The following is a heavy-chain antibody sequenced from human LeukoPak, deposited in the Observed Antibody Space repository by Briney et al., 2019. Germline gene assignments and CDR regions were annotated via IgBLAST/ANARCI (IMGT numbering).Heavy chain of an antibody. D-gene: IGHD4-23*01. J-gene: IGHJ1*01. V-gene: IGHV3-21*01. Sequence: PGGSLRLSCAASGSTFSSYSMEGVRQAPGKGLEWVSSISSSSNNISYADSVKGRFTISRDNGKNSLYLLMNSLRAEDTAVYYCVYGGGYFQHWGQGTLVTVSS. CDR2: ISSSSNNI. CDR3: VYGGGYFQH. CDR1: GSTFSSYS.